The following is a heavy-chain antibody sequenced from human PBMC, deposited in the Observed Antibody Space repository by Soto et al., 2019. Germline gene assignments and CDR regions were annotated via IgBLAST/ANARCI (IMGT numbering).Heavy chain of an antibody. CDR3: AGENDCGGGSCSGDHYYGMDV. V-gene: IGHV3-74*03. Sequence: EVQLVESGGGLVQPGGSLRLSCVASGVTFSSDWMHWVRHAPGKGLMWVSRINRDGSTTTYAGSVKGRFTVSRDNAKNTVYLQMNSLSAEDTAVYHCAGENDCGGGSCSGDHYYGMDVWGQGTTVTVSS. J-gene: IGHJ6*02. CDR2: INRDGSTT. D-gene: IGHD2-15*01. CDR1: GVTFSSDW.